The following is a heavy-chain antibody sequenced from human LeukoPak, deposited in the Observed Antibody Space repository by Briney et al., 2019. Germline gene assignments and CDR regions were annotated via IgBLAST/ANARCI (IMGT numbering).Heavy chain of an antibody. CDR2: IYYTGST. V-gene: IGHV4-39*01. D-gene: IGHD1-1*01. CDR1: GASISSSSYY. CDR3: ARPRFNWNYYFDY. J-gene: IGHJ4*02. Sequence: SETLSLTCTVSGASISSSSYYWAWIRQPPGKGLEWIGSIYYTGSTYYNPSLRSRVTISVDTSKNRFSLKLSSVTAADTAVYYCARPRFNWNYYFDYWGQGTLVTVSS.